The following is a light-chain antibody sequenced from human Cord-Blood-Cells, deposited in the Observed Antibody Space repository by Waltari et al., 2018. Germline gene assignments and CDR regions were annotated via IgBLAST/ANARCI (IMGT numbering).Light chain of an antibody. Sequence: EIVMTPSPATLSVSHGVSTTLPCRASQSVSSNLDWYQQKPGQAPRLLIDGASTSATGIPVRFSGSGCGTEFTLTISSLQSEDFAVYYCQQYNNWTPRTFGQGTKLEIK. CDR1: QSVSSN. CDR3: QQYNNWTPRT. CDR2: GAS. V-gene: IGKV3-15*01. J-gene: IGKJ2*01.